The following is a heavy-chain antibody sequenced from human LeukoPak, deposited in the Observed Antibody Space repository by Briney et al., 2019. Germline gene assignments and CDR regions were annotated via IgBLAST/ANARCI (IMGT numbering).Heavy chain of an antibody. CDR1: GFTFSSYW. V-gene: IGHV3-74*01. D-gene: IGHD5-12*01. Sequence: PGGSLRLSCAASGFTFSSYWMHWVRQAPGKGLVWVSRINSDGSSTSYADSVKGRFTISRDNAKNTLYLQMNSLRAEDTAVYYCARVPRLHRGYDPWGQGTLVTVSS. J-gene: IGHJ5*02. CDR2: INSDGSST. CDR3: ARVPRLHRGYDP.